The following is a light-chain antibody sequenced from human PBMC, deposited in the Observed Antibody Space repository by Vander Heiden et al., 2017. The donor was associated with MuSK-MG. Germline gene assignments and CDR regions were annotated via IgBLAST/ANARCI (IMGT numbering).Light chain of an antibody. Sequence: SSALTQDPAVSVDLGQTVRSTCQGDSLRSYYASWYQQKPGQAPVLVIYGKNNRPSGIPDRFSGSSSGNTASLTITGAQAEDEADYYCNSRDSSGNHWVFGGGTKLTVL. CDR3: NSRDSSGNHWV. V-gene: IGLV3-19*01. J-gene: IGLJ3*02. CDR1: SLRSYY. CDR2: GKN.